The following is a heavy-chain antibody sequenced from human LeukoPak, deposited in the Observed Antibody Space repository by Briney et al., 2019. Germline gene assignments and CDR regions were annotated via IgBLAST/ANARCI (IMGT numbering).Heavy chain of an antibody. D-gene: IGHD4-17*01. J-gene: IGHJ6*03. CDR3: ARGGLDYGDYLSTSRYYMDV. CDR1: GYTFTGYY. CDR2: INPNSGGT. Sequence: GASVKVSCKASGYTFTGYYMHWVRQAPGQGLEWMGWINPNSGGTNYAQKFQGRVTMTRDTSISTAYMELSRLRSDDTAVYYCARGGLDYGDYLSTSRYYMDVWGKGTTVTISS. V-gene: IGHV1-2*02.